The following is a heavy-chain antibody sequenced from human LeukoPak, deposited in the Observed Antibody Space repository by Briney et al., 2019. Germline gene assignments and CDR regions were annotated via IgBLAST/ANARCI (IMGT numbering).Heavy chain of an antibody. J-gene: IGHJ4*02. CDR3: AKSYYYDSSGYFNYFDY. CDR2: ISGSGGST. CDR1: GFTFSSYA. V-gene: IGHV3-23*01. Sequence: GGSLRLSCAASGFTFSSYAMSWVRQAPGKGLEWVSAISGSGGSTYYADSVKGRFTISRDNSKNTLYLQMNSLRAEDTAVYNCAKSYYYDSSGYFNYFDYWGQGTLVTVSS. D-gene: IGHD3-22*01.